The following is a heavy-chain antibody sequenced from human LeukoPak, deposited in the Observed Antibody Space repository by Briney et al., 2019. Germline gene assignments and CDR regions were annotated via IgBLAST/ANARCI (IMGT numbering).Heavy chain of an antibody. D-gene: IGHD2-2*01. V-gene: IGHV1-69*01. Sequence: ASVKVSCKASGGTFSSYAISWVRQAPGQGLEWMGGIIPIFGTANYAQKFQGRVTITADESTSTAYMELSSLRSEDTAVDYWSCDPPYCSRTSCYPPSQDYYLDYWGQGTLVTVSS. CDR3: SCDPPYCSRTSCYPPSQDYYLDY. CDR2: IIPIFGTA. CDR1: GGTFSSYA. J-gene: IGHJ4*02.